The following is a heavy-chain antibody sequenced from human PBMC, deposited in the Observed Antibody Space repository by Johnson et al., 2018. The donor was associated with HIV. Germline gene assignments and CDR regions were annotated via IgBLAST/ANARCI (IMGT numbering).Heavy chain of an antibody. Sequence: VLLVESGGGLVQPGRSLRLSCAASGFTFDHYAMHWVRQGPGKGLEWVAGIGWDGFTIGYVDSVKGRFTISRDDATNSLYLQMHSLRTEDTAAYYCARGVKQQLSVVDAFDIWGRGTMVTVSS. CDR3: ARGVKQQLSVVDAFDI. J-gene: IGHJ3*02. CDR1: GFTFDHYA. D-gene: IGHD6-13*01. V-gene: IGHV3-9*01. CDR2: IGWDGFTI.